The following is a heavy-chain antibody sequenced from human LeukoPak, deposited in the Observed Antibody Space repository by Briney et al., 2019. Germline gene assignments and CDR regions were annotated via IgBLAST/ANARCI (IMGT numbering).Heavy chain of an antibody. CDR3: AEGGYSYGYDSDAFDI. D-gene: IGHD5-18*01. CDR1: GGSISSYY. V-gene: IGHV4-59*01. J-gene: IGHJ3*02. CDR2: IYYSGNT. Sequence: SETLPLTCTVSGGSISSYYWSCIRQPPGKGLEWIGYIYYSGNTNYNPSLKSRVTISVDTSKNQFSLKLSSVTAADTAVYYCAEGGYSYGYDSDAFDIWGQGTMVTVSS.